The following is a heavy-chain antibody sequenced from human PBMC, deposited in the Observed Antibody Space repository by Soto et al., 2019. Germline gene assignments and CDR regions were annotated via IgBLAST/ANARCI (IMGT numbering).Heavy chain of an antibody. V-gene: IGHV1-8*01. CDR3: ARGRSYGLDY. J-gene: IGHJ4*02. D-gene: IGHD5-18*01. CDR2: MNPNSGTA. CDR1: GYTFTSYD. Sequence: QVQLVQSGAEVKKPGASVKVSCKASGYTFTSYDINWVRQATGQGLEWMGWMNPNSGTAVYPQKFQGRVTMTRKTSISTASMELSSLRSEDTAVYYWARGRSYGLDYWGQGTLVTVSS.